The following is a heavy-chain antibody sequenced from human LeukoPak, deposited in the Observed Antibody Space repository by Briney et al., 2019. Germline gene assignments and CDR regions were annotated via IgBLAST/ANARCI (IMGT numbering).Heavy chain of an antibody. J-gene: IGHJ6*03. CDR1: GGSISSSSYY. D-gene: IGHD6-13*01. CDR3: ARARVFGIAGYMDV. Sequence: SEALSLTCTVSGGSISSSSYYWGWIRQPPGKGLEWIGSIYYSGSTYYNPSLKSRVTISVDTSKNQFSLKLSSVTAADTAVYYCARARVFGIAGYMDVWGKGTTVTVSS. CDR2: IYYSGST. V-gene: IGHV4-39*07.